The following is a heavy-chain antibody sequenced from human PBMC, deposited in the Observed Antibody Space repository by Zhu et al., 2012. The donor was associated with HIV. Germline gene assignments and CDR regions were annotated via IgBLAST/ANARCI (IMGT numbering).Heavy chain of an antibody. D-gene: IGHD5-18*01. V-gene: IGHV3-74*01. CDR1: GFSFSSNW. CDR3: TRDLGGKYGY. Sequence: EVQLVESGGGLVQPGGSLRLSCAASGFSFSSNWMHWVRQAPGKGLVWVARIDTAGGITNHADSVKGRFTISRDNAKNTLYLQMNSLRAEDTAIYYCTRDLGGKYGYWGQESLVTVSS. CDR2: IDTAGGIT. J-gene: IGHJ4*02.